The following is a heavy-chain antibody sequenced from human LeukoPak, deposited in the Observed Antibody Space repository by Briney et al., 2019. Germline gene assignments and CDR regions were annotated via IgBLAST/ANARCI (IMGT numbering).Heavy chain of an antibody. CDR2: ISAYNGNT. Sequence: GASVKVSCKASGYIFTGYYMHWVRQAPGQGLEWMGWISAYNGNTNYAQKLQGRVTMTTDTSTSTAYMELRSLRSDDTAVYYCARDIPGYMDVWGKGTTVTVSS. CDR3: ARDIPGYMDV. J-gene: IGHJ6*03. D-gene: IGHD3-10*01. CDR1: GYIFTGYY. V-gene: IGHV1-18*04.